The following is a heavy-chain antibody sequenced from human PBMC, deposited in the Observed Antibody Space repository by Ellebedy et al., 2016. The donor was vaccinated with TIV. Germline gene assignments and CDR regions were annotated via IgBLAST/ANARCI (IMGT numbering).Heavy chain of an antibody. V-gene: IGHV3-48*02. Sequence: GESLKISCAASGFTFSTYSMNWVRKAPGKGLEWVSYISSSSSTIYYADSVKGRFTISRDNARNSLSLQMNSLRDEDTAVYYCARKLGVTSFDYWGQGTLVTVSS. CDR3: ARKLGVTSFDY. CDR2: ISSSSSTI. J-gene: IGHJ4*02. D-gene: IGHD2-21*02. CDR1: GFTFSTYS.